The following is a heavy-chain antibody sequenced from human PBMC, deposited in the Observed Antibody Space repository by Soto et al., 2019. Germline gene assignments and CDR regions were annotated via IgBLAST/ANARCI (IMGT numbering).Heavy chain of an antibody. D-gene: IGHD3-3*01. CDR3: ARDVGLQHDTGYYDFWSGKNNWFDP. J-gene: IGHJ5*02. V-gene: IGHV4-59*11. Sequence: SETLSLTCAVSGGSISGHYWSWIRQPPGKGLQYIGYISYSGSTNYNPSLKSRVTISVDTSNNQFSLRLSSVTAADTAVYYCARDVGLQHDTGYYDFWSGKNNWFDPWGQGILVTVSS. CDR1: GGSISGHY. CDR2: ISYSGST.